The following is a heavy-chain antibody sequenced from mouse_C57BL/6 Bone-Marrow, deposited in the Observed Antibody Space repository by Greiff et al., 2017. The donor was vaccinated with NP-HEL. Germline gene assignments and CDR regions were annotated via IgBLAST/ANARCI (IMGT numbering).Heavy chain of an antibody. J-gene: IGHJ1*03. V-gene: IGHV1-26*01. CDR1: GYTFTDYY. Sequence: EVQLVESGPELVKPGASVKISCKASGYTFTDYYMNWVKQSHGKSLEWIGDINPNNGGTSYNQKFKGKATLTVDKSSSTAYMELRSLTSEDSAVYYCARLRYYGSRPWYFDVWGTGTTVTVSS. CDR3: ARLRYYGSRPWYFDV. CDR2: INPNNGGT. D-gene: IGHD1-1*01.